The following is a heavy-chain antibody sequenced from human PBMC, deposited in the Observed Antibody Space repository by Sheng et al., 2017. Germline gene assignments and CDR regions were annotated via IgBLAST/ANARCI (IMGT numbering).Heavy chain of an antibody. J-gene: IGHJ4*02. CDR3: ARAYYYDSSGYYYGLVVDY. V-gene: IGHV1-18*01. D-gene: IGHD3-22*01. CDR1: GYTFTSYG. Sequence: QVQLVQSGAEVKKPGASVKVSCKASGYTFTSYGISWVRQAPGQGLEWMGWISAYNGNTNYAQKLQGRVTMTTDTSTSTAYMELRSLRSDDTAVYYCARAYYYDSSGYYYGLVVDYWGQGTLVTVSS. CDR2: ISAYNGNT.